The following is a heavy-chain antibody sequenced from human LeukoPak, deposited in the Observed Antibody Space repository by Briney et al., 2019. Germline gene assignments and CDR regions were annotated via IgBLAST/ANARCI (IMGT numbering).Heavy chain of an antibody. D-gene: IGHD6-25*01. CDR1: GFTFSNYA. J-gene: IGHJ5*02. Sequence: GGSLRLSCAASGFTFSNYAMSWVRQAPGKGLEWVSGIGGSGDTTYYADSVKGRFTISRDNADNTLYLQMNSLRAEDTALYYCAKDHYSSGNWFAPWGQGTLVTVSS. CDR3: AKDHYSSGNWFAP. CDR2: IGGSGDTT. V-gene: IGHV3-23*01.